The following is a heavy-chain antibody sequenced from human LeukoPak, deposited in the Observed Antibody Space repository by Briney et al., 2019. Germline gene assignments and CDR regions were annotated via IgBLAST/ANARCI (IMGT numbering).Heavy chain of an antibody. CDR3: ARTTEGGYSYGYFYYYYMDV. V-gene: IGHV4-59*01. CDR1: GVSISSYY. D-gene: IGHD5-18*01. J-gene: IGHJ6*03. Sequence: SETLSLTCTVSGVSISSYYWSWIRQPAGKGLEWIGSIYYSGSTYYNPSLKSRVTISVDTSKNQFSLKLSSVTAADTAVYYCARTTEGGYSYGYFYYYYMDVWGKGTTVTISS. CDR2: IYYSGST.